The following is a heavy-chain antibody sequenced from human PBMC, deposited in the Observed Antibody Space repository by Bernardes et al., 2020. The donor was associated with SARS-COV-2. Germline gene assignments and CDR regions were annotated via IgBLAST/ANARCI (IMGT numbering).Heavy chain of an antibody. J-gene: IGHJ5*02. D-gene: IGHD3-10*01. CDR1: GGSISSGDYY. V-gene: IGHV4-30-4*01. CDR3: ARESGEFPLNWFDP. CDR2: IYYSGST. Sequence: SETLSLTCTVSGGSISSGDYYWSWIRQPPGKGLEWIGYIYYSGSTYYNPSLKSRVTISVDTSKNQFSLKLSSVTAADTAVYYCARESGEFPLNWFDPWGQGTLVTVSS.